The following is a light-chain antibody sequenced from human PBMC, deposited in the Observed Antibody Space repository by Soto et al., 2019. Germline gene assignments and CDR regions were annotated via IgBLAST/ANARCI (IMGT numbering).Light chain of an antibody. J-gene: IGKJ1*01. CDR1: RSDGTW. CDR2: KAS. CDR3: QQYDM. Sequence: IQMTQFPSTLSASVGDTVTITCRASRSDGTWLAWYQQIPGGAPKLLIYKASILEGGVPSRFSGSGSGTEFTLTITSLQPEDFATYYCQQYDMFGPGTKVDNK. V-gene: IGKV1-5*03.